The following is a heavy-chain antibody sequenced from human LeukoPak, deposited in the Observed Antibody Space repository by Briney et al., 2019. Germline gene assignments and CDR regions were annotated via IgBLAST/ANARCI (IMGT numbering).Heavy chain of an antibody. V-gene: IGHV3-23*01. CDR3: AKDAITMVRGVMSWFDP. D-gene: IGHD3-10*01. CDR2: ISGSGGST. J-gene: IGHJ5*02. Sequence: GGSLRLSCAASGFTFSSYAMSWVRQAPGKGLEWVSAISGSGGSTYYADSVRGRFTISRDNSKNTLYLQMNSLRAEDTAVYCCAKDAITMVRGVMSWFDPWGQGTLVTVSS. CDR1: GFTFSSYA.